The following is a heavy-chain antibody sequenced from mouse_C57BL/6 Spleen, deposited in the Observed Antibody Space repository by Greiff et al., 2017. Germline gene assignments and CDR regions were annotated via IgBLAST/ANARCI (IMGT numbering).Heavy chain of an antibody. Sequence: QVQLQQPGAELVKPGASVKLSCKASGYTFTSYWMQWVKQRPGQGLEWIGEIDPSDSYTNYNQKFKGKATLTVDTSSSTAYMQLSSLTSEDSAVYYCARGSITTERGCAYWGQGTLVTVSA. CDR3: ARGSITTERGCAY. J-gene: IGHJ3*01. V-gene: IGHV1-50*01. D-gene: IGHD1-1*01. CDR2: IDPSDSYT. CDR1: GYTFTSYW.